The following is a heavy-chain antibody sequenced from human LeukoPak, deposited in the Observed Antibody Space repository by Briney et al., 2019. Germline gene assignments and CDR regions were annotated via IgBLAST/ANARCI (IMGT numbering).Heavy chain of an antibody. CDR3: ARNMGSSWYVDY. Sequence: VSSISSSSSYIYYADSVKGRFTISRDNAKNSLYLQMNSLRAEDTAVYYCARNMGSSWYVDYWGQGTLVTVSS. D-gene: IGHD6-13*01. CDR2: ISSSSSYI. J-gene: IGHJ4*02. V-gene: IGHV3-21*01.